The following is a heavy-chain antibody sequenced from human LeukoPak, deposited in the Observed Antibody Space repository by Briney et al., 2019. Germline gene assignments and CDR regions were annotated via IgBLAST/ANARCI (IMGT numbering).Heavy chain of an antibody. D-gene: IGHD2-15*01. J-gene: IGHJ5*02. V-gene: IGHV3-21*01. Sequence: PGGSLRLSCAASGFTFSSYSMNWVRQAPGKGLEWVSSISSSSSYIYYADSVKGRFTISRDNAKNTLYLQTNSLRAEDTAVYYCARGRAVVAASDSSFDPWGQGTLVTVSS. CDR3: ARGRAVVAASDSSFDP. CDR2: ISSSSSYI. CDR1: GFTFSSYS.